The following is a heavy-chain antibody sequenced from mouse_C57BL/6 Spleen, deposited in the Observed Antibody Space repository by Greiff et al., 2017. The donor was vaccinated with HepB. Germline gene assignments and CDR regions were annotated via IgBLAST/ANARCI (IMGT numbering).Heavy chain of an antibody. CDR3: ARHERGLRRYYAMDY. D-gene: IGHD2-4*01. CDR2: FYPGSGRI. CDR1: GYTFTAYT. Sequence: VQGVESGAELVKPGASVKLSCKASGYTFTAYTIHWVKQRSGQGLEWIGWFYPGSGRIKYNEKFKDKATLTADKSSSTVYMELSRLTSEDSAVYFCARHERGLRRYYAMDYWGQGTSVTVSS. V-gene: IGHV1-62-2*01. J-gene: IGHJ4*01.